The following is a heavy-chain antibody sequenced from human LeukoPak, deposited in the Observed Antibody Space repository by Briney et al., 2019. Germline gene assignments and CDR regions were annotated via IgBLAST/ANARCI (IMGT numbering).Heavy chain of an antibody. Sequence: GGSLRLSCAASGFTFSSYGMHWVRQAPGKGLEWVAVIWYDGSNKYYADSVKGRFTISRDNSKNTLYLQMNSLRAEGTAVYYCVRDLGGRSGHWGQGTLVTVSS. CDR1: GFTFSSYG. D-gene: IGHD1-26*01. J-gene: IGHJ4*02. CDR2: IWYDGSNK. CDR3: VRDLGGRSGH. V-gene: IGHV3-33*01.